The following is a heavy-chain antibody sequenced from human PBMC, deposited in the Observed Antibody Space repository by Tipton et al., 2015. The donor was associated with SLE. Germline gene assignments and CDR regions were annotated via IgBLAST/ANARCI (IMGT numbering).Heavy chain of an antibody. CDR2: INHSGST. V-gene: IGHV4-38-2*01. CDR3: ASPEAYGSGSYPY. D-gene: IGHD3-10*01. Sequence: TLSLTCAVSGYSISSGYYWGWIRQPPGKGLEWIGEINHSGSTNYNPSLKSRVTISVDTSKNQFSLKLSSVTAADTAVYYCASPEAYGSGSYPYWGQGTLVTVSS. J-gene: IGHJ4*02. CDR1: GYSISSGYY.